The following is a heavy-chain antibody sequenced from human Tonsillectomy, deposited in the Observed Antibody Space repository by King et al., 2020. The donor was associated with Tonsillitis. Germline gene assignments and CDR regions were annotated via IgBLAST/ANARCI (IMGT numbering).Heavy chain of an antibody. CDR2: ISGSGGST. CDR3: AKDLALYYYDSSGYSPDAFDI. CDR1: GFTFSSYA. D-gene: IGHD3-22*01. J-gene: IGHJ3*02. V-gene: IGHV3-23*04. Sequence: VQLVESGGGLVQPGGSLRLSCAASGFTFSSYAMSWVRQAPGKGLEWVSAISGSGGSTYYADSVKGRFTISRDNSKNTLYLQMNSLRAEDTAVYYCAKDLALYYYDSSGYSPDAFDIWGQGTMVTVSS.